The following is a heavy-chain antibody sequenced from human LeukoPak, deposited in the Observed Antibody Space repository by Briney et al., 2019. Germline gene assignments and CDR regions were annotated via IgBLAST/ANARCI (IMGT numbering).Heavy chain of an antibody. CDR3: ARVVKDYGDAYYFDY. CDR1: GGSISSSSYY. Sequence: LSLTCTVSGGSISSSSYYWGWIRQPPGKGLEWVSYISSSGSTIYYTDSVKGRFTISRDNAKNSLYLQMNRLRAEDTAVYYCARVVKDYGDAYYFDYWGQGTLVTVSS. D-gene: IGHD4-17*01. J-gene: IGHJ4*02. V-gene: IGHV3-11*01. CDR2: ISSSGSTI.